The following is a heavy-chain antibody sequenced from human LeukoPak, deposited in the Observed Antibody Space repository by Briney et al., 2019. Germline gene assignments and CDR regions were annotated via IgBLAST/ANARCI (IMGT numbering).Heavy chain of an antibody. D-gene: IGHD2-2*02. V-gene: IGHV4-38-2*02. CDR3: ARGRDKLGYCSSTSCYNRYYYMDV. Sequence: SETLSLTCTVSGYSISSGYYWGWIRQPPGKGLEWIGSIYHSGSTYCNPSLKSRVTISVDTSKNQFSLKLSSVTAADTAVYYCARGRDKLGYCSSTSCYNRYYYMDVWGKGTTVTVSS. J-gene: IGHJ6*03. CDR1: GYSISSGYY. CDR2: IYHSGST.